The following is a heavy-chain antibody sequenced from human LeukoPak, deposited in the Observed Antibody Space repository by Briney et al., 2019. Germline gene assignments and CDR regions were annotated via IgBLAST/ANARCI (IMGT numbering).Heavy chain of an antibody. Sequence: GGSLRLSCAASGFTFSSFSMNWVRQAPGKGLEWVSSISSSSSYIDYADSVKGRFTVSRDNAQTSVYLLMNSLRADDTALYYCVKSHGAFDVWGQGTMVTVSS. CDR2: ISSSSSYI. V-gene: IGHV3-21*01. J-gene: IGHJ3*01. CDR1: GFTFSSFS. CDR3: VKSHGAFDV.